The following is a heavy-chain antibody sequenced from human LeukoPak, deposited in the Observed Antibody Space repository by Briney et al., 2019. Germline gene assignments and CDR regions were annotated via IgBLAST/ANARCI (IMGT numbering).Heavy chain of an antibody. CDR2: IKQDGSEK. Sequence: GGSLRLSCAASGFTFSSYWMSWVRQAPGKGLEWVANIKQDGSEKYYVDSVKGRFTIFRDNAKNSLYLQMNSLRAEDTAVYYCARAGSSWYDYFDYWGQGTLVTVSS. CDR1: GFTFSSYW. D-gene: IGHD6-13*01. CDR3: ARAGSSWYDYFDY. V-gene: IGHV3-7*03. J-gene: IGHJ4*02.